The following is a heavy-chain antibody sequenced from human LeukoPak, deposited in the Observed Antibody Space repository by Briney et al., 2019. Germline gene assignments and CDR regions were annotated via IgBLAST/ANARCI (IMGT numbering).Heavy chain of an antibody. CDR1: GFTFSGYS. V-gene: IGHV3-21*01. Sequence: GGSLRLSCAASGFTFSGYSMNWVRQAPGKGLEWVSSISSSSSYIYYADSVKGRFTISRDNAKNSLYLQMNSLRAEDTAVYYCARGTPTYCSSTSCYTHFQHWGQGTLVTVSS. CDR2: ISSSSSYI. J-gene: IGHJ1*01. D-gene: IGHD2-2*02. CDR3: ARGTPTYCSSTSCYTHFQH.